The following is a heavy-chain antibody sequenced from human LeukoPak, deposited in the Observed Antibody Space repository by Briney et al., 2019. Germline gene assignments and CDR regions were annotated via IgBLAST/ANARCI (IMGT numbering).Heavy chain of an antibody. CDR1: GFTFSDFP. CDR2: ISHDGSNK. CDR3: VRDGIPYRTSAGTYLQH. V-gene: IGHV3-30-3*01. D-gene: IGHD1-1*01. J-gene: IGHJ1*01. Sequence: GGSLRLSCAASGFTFSDFPVHWVRQAPGKGLEWVAVISHDGSNKYYADSVRGRFTISRDNSKNTLYLQMSSLGAEDTAVYYCVRDGIPYRTSAGTYLQHWGQGMLVIVSS.